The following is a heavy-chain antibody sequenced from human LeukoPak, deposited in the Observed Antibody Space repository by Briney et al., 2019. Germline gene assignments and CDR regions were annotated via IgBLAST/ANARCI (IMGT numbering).Heavy chain of an antibody. J-gene: IGHJ4*02. V-gene: IGHV3-23*01. Sequence: GGSLRLSCAASGFTFSSYAMSWVRQAPGKGLEWVSAISGSGGRIYYGASVKGRFTISRDNSKNTLNLQMNSLRAEDTAVYYCATSKYSGSYWGQGTPVTVSS. CDR1: GFTFSSYA. CDR3: ATSKYSGSY. CDR2: ISGSGGRI. D-gene: IGHD1-26*01.